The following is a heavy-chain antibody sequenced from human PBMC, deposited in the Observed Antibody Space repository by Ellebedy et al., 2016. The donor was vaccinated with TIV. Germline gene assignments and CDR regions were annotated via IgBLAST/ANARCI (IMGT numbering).Heavy chain of an antibody. CDR1: GGSISSYY. J-gene: IGHJ4*02. D-gene: IGHD2-21*02. CDR3: ARVRGAYCGGDCYSPGYYFDY. Sequence: GSLRLXXTVSGGSISSYYWSWIRQPAGKGLEWIGRIYTSGSTNYNPSLKSRVTMSVDTSKNQFSLKLSSVTAADTAVYYCARVRGAYCGGDCYSPGYYFDYWGQGTLVTVSS. CDR2: IYTSGST. V-gene: IGHV4-4*07.